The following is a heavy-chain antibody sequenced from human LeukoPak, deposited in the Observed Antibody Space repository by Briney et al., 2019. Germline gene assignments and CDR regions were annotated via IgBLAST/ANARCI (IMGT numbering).Heavy chain of an antibody. CDR3: ATIFSYYESSRSSC. J-gene: IGHJ4*02. CDR2: ISGSGHRT. Sequence: GGSLRLSCAASGFTFNTHAMTWVRQAPGRGLQWVSGISGSGHRTYFADFVKGRFTISRDNYKNMVFLQMNSLRDEDTATYYCATIFSYYESSRSSCWGLGALVIVSP. V-gene: IGHV3-23*01. CDR1: GFTFNTHA. D-gene: IGHD3-22*01.